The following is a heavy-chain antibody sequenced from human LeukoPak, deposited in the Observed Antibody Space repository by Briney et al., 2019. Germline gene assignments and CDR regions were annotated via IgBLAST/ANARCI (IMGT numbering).Heavy chain of an antibody. V-gene: IGHV4-34*01. D-gene: IGHD2-21*02. Sequence: SETLSLTCAVYGGSFSGYYWSWIRQPPGKGLEWIGEINHSGSTNYNPSLKSRVTISVDTSKNQFSLKLSSVTAADTAVYYCARGGDWLFDYWGQGILVTVSS. CDR2: INHSGST. CDR1: GGSFSGYY. CDR3: ARGGDWLFDY. J-gene: IGHJ4*02.